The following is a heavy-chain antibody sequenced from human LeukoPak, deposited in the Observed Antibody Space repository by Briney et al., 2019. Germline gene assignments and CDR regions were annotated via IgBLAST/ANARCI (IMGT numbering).Heavy chain of an antibody. J-gene: IGHJ4*02. V-gene: IGHV3-23*01. CDR1: GFTFSSYA. CDR3: ANIQLSMGYFDY. CDR2: ISGSGGST. D-gene: IGHD5-18*01. Sequence: GGSLRLSCAASGFTFSSYAMSWVRQAPGKGLEWVSAISGSGGSTYYADSVKGRFTISRDNSKNTLYLQMNSLRAEDTAVYYCANIQLSMGYFDYWGQGTLVTVSS.